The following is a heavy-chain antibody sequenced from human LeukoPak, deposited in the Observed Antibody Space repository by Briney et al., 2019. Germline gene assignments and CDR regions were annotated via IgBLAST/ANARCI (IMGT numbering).Heavy chain of an antibody. CDR1: GGSISSYY. V-gene: IGHV4-4*09. D-gene: IGHD2/OR15-2a*01. CDR2: IYTSGST. J-gene: IGHJ4*02. Sequence: PSETLSLTCTVSGGSISSYYWSWIRQPPGKGLEWIGYIYTSGSTNYNPSLKSRVTISVDTSKNQFSLNLSSVTAADTAVYYCARGLYDYFDYWGQGTLVTVSS. CDR3: ARGLYDYFDY.